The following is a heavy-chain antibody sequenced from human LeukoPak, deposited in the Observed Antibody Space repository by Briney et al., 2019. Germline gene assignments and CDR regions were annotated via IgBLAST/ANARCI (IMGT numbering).Heavy chain of an antibody. D-gene: IGHD4-17*01. Sequence: GGSLRLSCAAPGFTFSSYWMSWVRQAPGKGLEWVANIKEDGSEKYYVDSVKGRFTISRDNPKNSLYLQIHSLRAEDTAVYYCARDPNYGAYSWGQGTLVTVSS. J-gene: IGHJ5*02. V-gene: IGHV3-7*01. CDR1: GFTFSSYW. CDR2: IKEDGSEK. CDR3: ARDPNYGAYS.